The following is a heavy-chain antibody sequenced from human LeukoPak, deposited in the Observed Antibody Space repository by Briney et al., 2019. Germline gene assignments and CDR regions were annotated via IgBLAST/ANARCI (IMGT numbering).Heavy chain of an antibody. CDR2: IYYSGST. CDR3: ARAGMGYYSDY. J-gene: IGHJ4*02. Sequence: SETLSLTCTVSGGSISSYYWSWIRQPPGKGLEWIGYIYYSGSTNYNPSLKSRVTISVDTSKNQFSLKLSSVTAADTAVYYCARAGMGYYSDYWGQGTLVTVSS. V-gene: IGHV4-59*01. D-gene: IGHD6-13*01. CDR1: GGSISSYY.